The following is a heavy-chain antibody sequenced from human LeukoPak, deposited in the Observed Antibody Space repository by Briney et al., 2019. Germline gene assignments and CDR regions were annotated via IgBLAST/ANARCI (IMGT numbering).Heavy chain of an antibody. V-gene: IGHV4-59*01. CDR3: AREQGYCSTTTCQYSWFDP. CDR1: GGSIISSYY. J-gene: IGHJ5*02. D-gene: IGHD2-2*01. Sequence: SETLSLTCSVSGGSIISSYYWSWIRQPPGKGLEWIGYMYYSGSTYFNPSLKSRVTISRDTSKNQFSLKLSSVTAADTAVYFCAREQGYCSTTTCQYSWFDPWGQGTLVTVSS. CDR2: MYYSGST.